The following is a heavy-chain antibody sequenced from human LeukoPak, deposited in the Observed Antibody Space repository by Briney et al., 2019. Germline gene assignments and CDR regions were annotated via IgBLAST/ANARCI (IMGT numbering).Heavy chain of an antibody. Sequence: GGSLRLSCAASGFTVSSNYMSWVRQAPGKGLEWVSVIYRGGSKDYGDSVKGRFTISRDNSKNTLYLQMNSLRAEDTAIYYCARIFYYGSGNNWFDPRGQGTLVTVSS. CDR1: GFTVSSNY. D-gene: IGHD3-10*01. V-gene: IGHV3-53*01. CDR2: IYRGGSK. CDR3: ARIFYYGSGNNWFDP. J-gene: IGHJ5*02.